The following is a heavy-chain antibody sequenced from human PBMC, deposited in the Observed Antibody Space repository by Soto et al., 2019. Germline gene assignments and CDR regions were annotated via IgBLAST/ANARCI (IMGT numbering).Heavy chain of an antibody. CDR2: ISAYDGKT. CDR1: GYTFNTYG. J-gene: IGHJ5*02. Sequence: ASVKVSCKTSGYTFNTYGINWVRQAPGQGLELMGWISAYDGKTTYAEKFQGRVTLTTDTSTSTAYMELRSLRSDDTAIYYCARDPHEFWTSYWFDPWGRGTPVTVSS. V-gene: IGHV1-18*01. D-gene: IGHD3-3*01. CDR3: ARDPHEFWTSYWFDP.